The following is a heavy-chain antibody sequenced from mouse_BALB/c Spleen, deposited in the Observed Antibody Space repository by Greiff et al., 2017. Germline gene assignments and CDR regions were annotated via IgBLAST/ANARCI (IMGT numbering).Heavy chain of an antibody. V-gene: IGHV5-17*02. CDR1: GFTFSSFG. D-gene: IGHD1-1*01. J-gene: IGHJ4*01. CDR2: ISSGSSTI. Sequence: EVKVEESGGGLVQPGGSRKLSCAASGFTFSSFGMHWVRQAPEKGLEWVAYISSGSSTIYYADTVKGRFTISRDNPKNTLFLQMTSLRSEDTAMYYCARGDLITTVVDYYAMDYWGQGTSVTVSS. CDR3: ARGDLITTVVDYYAMDY.